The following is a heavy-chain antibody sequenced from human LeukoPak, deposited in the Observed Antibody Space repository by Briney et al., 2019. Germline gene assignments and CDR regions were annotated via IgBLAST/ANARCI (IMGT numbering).Heavy chain of an antibody. CDR3: ARHSSRWYDGGINWFDP. D-gene: IGHD6-19*01. CDR2: ISYDGNTK. Sequence: GRSLRLSCAASGVTFRNYAMHWVRQAPDKGLEWVAIISYDGNTKYYVDSVKGRFTISKDNSKNTLYLQMNSLRAEDTAVYYCARHSSRWYDGGINWFDPWGQGSLVTVSS. V-gene: IGHV3-30*04. J-gene: IGHJ5*02. CDR1: GVTFRNYA.